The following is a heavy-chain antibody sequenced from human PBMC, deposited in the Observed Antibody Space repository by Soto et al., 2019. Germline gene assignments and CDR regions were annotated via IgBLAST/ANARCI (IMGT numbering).Heavy chain of an antibody. D-gene: IGHD1-26*01. CDR1: GFTFSTYA. CDR3: AKETSPNTYYTFDF. CDR2: ISEDGIYT. J-gene: IGHJ3*01. Sequence: GGSLRLSCTSSGFTFSTYAMSWVRQSPGEGLEWVSSISEDGIYTDYADSVKGRFTISRDNSKNTLYVQMTSLRAEDTAVYYCAKETSPNTYYTFDFWGQGTMVTVSS. V-gene: IGHV3-23*01.